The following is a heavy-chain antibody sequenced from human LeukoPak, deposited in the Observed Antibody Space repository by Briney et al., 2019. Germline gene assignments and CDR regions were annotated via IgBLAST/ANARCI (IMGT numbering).Heavy chain of an antibody. J-gene: IGHJ4*02. V-gene: IGHV4-61*02. Sequence: SETLSLTCTVSGGSISSGSYYWSWIRQPAGKGLEWIGRIYTSGSTNYNPSLKSRVTISVDTSKNQFSLKLSSVTAADTAVYYCAREGTYYDFWSGYSEYYFDYWGQGTLVTVSS. CDR1: GGSISSGSYY. CDR3: AREGTYYDFWSGYSEYYFDY. D-gene: IGHD3-3*01. CDR2: IYTSGST.